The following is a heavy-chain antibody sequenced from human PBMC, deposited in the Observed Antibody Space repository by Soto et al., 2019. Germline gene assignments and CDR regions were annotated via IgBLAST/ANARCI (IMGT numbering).Heavy chain of an antibody. CDR2: ISSSSSYI. CDR3: ARGPGGFGPNWFDP. J-gene: IGHJ5*02. Sequence: GGSLRLSCAASGFTFSSYSMNWVRQAPGKGLEWVSSISSSSSYIYYADSVKGRFTISRDNAKNSLYLQMNSLRAEDTAVYYCARGPGGFGPNWFDPWGQGTLVTVSS. D-gene: IGHD3-10*01. V-gene: IGHV3-21*01. CDR1: GFTFSSYS.